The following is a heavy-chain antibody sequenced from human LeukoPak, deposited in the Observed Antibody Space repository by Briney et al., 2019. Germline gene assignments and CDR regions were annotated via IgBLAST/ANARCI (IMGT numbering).Heavy chain of an antibody. D-gene: IGHD5-18*01. J-gene: IGHJ2*01. CDR2: IYYSGST. V-gene: IGHV4-59*01. Sequence: PSETLSLTCTVSGGSISSYYWSWIRQPPGKGLEWIGYIYYSGSTNYNPSLKSRVTISVDTSKNQFSLKLSSVTAADTAVYYCARDRVRGYSPVGDWYFDLWGRGTLVTVSS. CDR1: GGSISSYY. CDR3: ARDRVRGYSPVGDWYFDL.